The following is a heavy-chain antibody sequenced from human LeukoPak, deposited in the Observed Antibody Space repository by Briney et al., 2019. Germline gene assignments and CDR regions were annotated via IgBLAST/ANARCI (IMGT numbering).Heavy chain of an antibody. CDR1: GFTFSSYA. CDR3: AKAALRYQLLSSLDY. V-gene: IGHV3-23*01. D-gene: IGHD2-2*01. CDR2: ISGSGAST. Sequence: GGSLRLSCAASGFTFSSYAMNWARQAPGKGLEWVSAISGSGASTYYADSVKGRFTISRDNSKNTLYLQMNSLRAEDTAIYYCAKAALRYQLLSSLDYWGQGTLATVSS. J-gene: IGHJ4*02.